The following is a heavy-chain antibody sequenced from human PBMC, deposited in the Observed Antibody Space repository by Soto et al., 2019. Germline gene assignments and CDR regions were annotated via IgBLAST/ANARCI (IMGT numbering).Heavy chain of an antibody. CDR3: ATQRPTSSGWYEYFDY. J-gene: IGHJ4*02. CDR2: FDPEDGET. Sequence: ASVKVSCKVSGYTLTELSMHWVRQAPGKGLEWMGGFDPEDGETIYAQKFQGRVTMTEDASTDTAYMELSSLRSEDTAVYYCATQRPTSSGWYEYFDYWGQGTLVTVSS. D-gene: IGHD6-19*01. V-gene: IGHV1-24*01. CDR1: GYTLTELS.